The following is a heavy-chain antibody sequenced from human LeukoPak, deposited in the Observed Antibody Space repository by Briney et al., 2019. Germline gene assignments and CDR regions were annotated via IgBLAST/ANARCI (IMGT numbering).Heavy chain of an antibody. Sequence: GGSLRLSCAASGFTFSSYAMHWVRQAPGKGLEWVAVISYDGSNKYYADSVKGRFTISRDNSKNTLYLQMNSLRAEDTAVYYCARAFRTTSFDYWGQGTLVTVSS. CDR3: ARAFRTTSFDY. CDR1: GFTFSSYA. CDR2: ISYDGSNK. V-gene: IGHV3-30-3*01. J-gene: IGHJ4*02. D-gene: IGHD1-7*01.